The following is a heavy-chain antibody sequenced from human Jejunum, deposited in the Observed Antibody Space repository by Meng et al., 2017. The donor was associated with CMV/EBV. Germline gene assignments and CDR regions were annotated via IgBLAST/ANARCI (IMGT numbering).Heavy chain of an antibody. J-gene: IGHJ4*02. CDR1: GFTFSSFA. Sequence: GFTFSSFAMNWVRRAPGRGLEWVSFISSSGLDSYYVDSVKGRFTISRDNSKNMVFLQMNSLRPEDTAFYYCAKPLSPYDFWSGADYWGQGTLVTVSS. CDR2: ISSSGLDS. CDR3: AKPLSPYDFWSGADY. D-gene: IGHD3-3*01. V-gene: IGHV3-23*01.